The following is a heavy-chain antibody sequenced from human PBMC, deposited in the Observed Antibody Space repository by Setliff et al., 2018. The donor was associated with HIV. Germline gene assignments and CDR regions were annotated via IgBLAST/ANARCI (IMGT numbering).Heavy chain of an antibody. CDR2: ISNNGATI. Sequence: GGSLRLSCAASGFISTNYEMNWVRQAPGKGLEWVSYISNNGATIYSADSVKGRFTISRDNAKDSLYLQMNSLRAEDTAVYYCAITSSFFVVVTEIPFDYFQHWGRGTLVTVSS. CDR1: GFISTNYE. D-gene: IGHD2-21*02. V-gene: IGHV3-48*03. CDR3: AITSSFFVVVTEIPFDYFQH. J-gene: IGHJ1*01.